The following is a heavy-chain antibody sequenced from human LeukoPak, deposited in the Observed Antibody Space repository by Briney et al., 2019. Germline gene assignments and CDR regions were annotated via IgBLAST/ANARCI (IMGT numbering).Heavy chain of an antibody. CDR3: ARRTEYDFWSGTNAFDI. CDR1: GGSISSSSYY. D-gene: IGHD3-3*01. CDR2: IYYSGST. V-gene: IGHV4-39*01. J-gene: IGHJ3*02. Sequence: PSETLSLTCTVSGGSISSSSYYWGWIRQPPGKGLDWIGCIYYSGSTYYNPSLKSRVTISVDTSKNQFSLKLSSVTAADTAVYYCARRTEYDFWSGTNAFDIWGQGTMVTVSS.